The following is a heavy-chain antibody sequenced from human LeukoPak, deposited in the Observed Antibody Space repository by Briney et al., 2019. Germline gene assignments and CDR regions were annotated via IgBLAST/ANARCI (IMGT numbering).Heavy chain of an antibody. V-gene: IGHV3-23*01. CDR1: GFTFSTYG. Sequence: GGSLRLSCAASGFTFSTYGMSWVRQAPGKGLEWVSTIRGSGSNTFYADSAKGRFTISRDNSKNTLYLQMNSLRAEDTALYYCARVPVASWIQLDSWGQGTLVTVSS. CDR3: ARVPVASWIQLDS. D-gene: IGHD6-13*01. J-gene: IGHJ4*02. CDR2: IRGSGSNT.